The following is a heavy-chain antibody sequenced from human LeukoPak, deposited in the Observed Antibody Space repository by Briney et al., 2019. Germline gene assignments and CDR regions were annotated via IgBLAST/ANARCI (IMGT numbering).Heavy chain of an antibody. CDR3: ARDILGSQTPFDY. D-gene: IGHD1-26*01. Sequence: PGGSLRLSCAASGFTFNTYTMNWVRQAPGKGLEWVSSISSGTSYIYYADSVKGRFTISRDNARNSLYLQMNSLRAEDTAVYYCARDILGSQTPFDYWGQGTLVTVSS. V-gene: IGHV3-21*01. CDR1: GFTFNTYT. CDR2: ISSGTSYI. J-gene: IGHJ4*02.